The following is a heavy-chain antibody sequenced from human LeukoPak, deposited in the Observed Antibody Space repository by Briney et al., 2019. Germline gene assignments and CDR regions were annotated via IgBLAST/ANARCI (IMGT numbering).Heavy chain of an antibody. CDR2: INPSGGST. J-gene: IGHJ4*02. Sequence: ASVKVSCKASGYTFTSYYMHWVRQAPGQGLEWMGIINPSGGSTSYAQKFQGRVTMTEDTSTDTAYMELSSLRSEDTAVYYCATDPRDGTTGDYWGQGTLVTVSS. CDR1: GYTFTSYY. CDR3: ATDPRDGTTGDY. V-gene: IGHV1-46*01. D-gene: IGHD1-7*01.